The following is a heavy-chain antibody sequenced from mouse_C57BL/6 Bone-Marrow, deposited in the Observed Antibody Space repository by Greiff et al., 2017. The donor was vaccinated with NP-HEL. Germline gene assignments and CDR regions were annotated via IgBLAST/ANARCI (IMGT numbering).Heavy chain of an antibody. D-gene: IGHD2-5*01. CDR3: ARQGTIVTHFDY. CDR2: ISSGGSYT. J-gene: IGHJ2*01. Sequence: EVHLVESGGDLVKPGGSLKLSCAASGFTFSSYGMSWVRQTPDKRLEWVATISSGGSYTYYPDSVKGRFTISRDNAKNTLYLRMSSLKSEDTAMYYCARQGTIVTHFDYWGQGTTLTVSS. V-gene: IGHV5-6*01. CDR1: GFTFSSYG.